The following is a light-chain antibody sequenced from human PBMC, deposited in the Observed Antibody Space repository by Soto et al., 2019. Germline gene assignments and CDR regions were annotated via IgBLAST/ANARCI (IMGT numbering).Light chain of an antibody. Sequence: QSALTQPASVSGSPGQSITISCTGTSSDVGSYNYVSWYQHHPGKAPKLMIFDVSNRPSGVSNRFSGSKSGNTASLTISGLQAEDEADYSCSSYASSTTRVFGTGTKLTVL. CDR3: SSYASSTTRV. CDR2: DVS. CDR1: SSDVGSYNY. V-gene: IGLV2-14*03. J-gene: IGLJ1*01.